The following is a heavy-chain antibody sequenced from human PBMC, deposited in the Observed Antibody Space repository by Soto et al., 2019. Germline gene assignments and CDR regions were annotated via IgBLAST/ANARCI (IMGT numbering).Heavy chain of an antibody. Sequence: SATLSLTSNVSGGSISNYYWTWVRQAPEKGLEWIGYMYYNGNINYNPSLKSRVTISIDTSKNQFSLTLKSVTAADTAVYYCASGGNWFDPWGQGVLVTVSS. V-gene: IGHV4-59*01. D-gene: IGHD3-16*01. CDR2: MYYNGNI. J-gene: IGHJ5*02. CDR1: GGSISNYY. CDR3: ASGGNWFDP.